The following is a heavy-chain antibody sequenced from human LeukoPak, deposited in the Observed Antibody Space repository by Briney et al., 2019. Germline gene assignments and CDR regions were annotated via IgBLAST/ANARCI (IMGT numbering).Heavy chain of an antibody. J-gene: IGHJ4*02. CDR3: ATDHCSSTSCYPDY. CDR1: GYTFTGYY. Sequence: ASVKVSCKASGYTFTGYYMHWVRQAPGQGLEWMEWINPNSGGTNYAQKFQGRVTMTRDTSISTAYMELSRLRSDDTAVYYCATDHCSSTSCYPDYWGQGTLVTVSS. D-gene: IGHD2-2*01. CDR2: INPNSGGT. V-gene: IGHV1-2*02.